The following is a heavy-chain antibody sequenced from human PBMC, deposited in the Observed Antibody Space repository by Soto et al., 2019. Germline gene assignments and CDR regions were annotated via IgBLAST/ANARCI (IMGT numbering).Heavy chain of an antibody. J-gene: IGHJ6*02. D-gene: IGHD6-6*01. V-gene: IGHV5-10-1*01. CDR2: IDPSDSYT. Sequence: PGESLKISCKGSGYSFTSYWISWVRQMPGKGLEWMGRIDPSDSYTNYSPSFQGHVTISADKSISTAYLQWSSLKASDTAMYYRARHRGYSSSTYYYYYGMDVWGQGTTVTVSS. CDR3: ARHRGYSSSTYYYYYGMDV. CDR1: GYSFTSYW.